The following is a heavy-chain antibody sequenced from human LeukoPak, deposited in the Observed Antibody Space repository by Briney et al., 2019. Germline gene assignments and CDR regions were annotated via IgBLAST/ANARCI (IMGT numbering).Heavy chain of an antibody. CDR1: GGSICSNSYF. J-gene: IGHJ6*02. CDR2: FYYSGAT. V-gene: IGHV4-39*01. CDR3: ARHAEGMDV. D-gene: IGHD1-14*01. Sequence: SETLSLTCTVSGGSICSNSYFWGWIRQPPGKGLEWIGSFYYSGATYYNPSLKSRATISVDTSKNQFSLNLSSVTAADTAVYYCARHAEGMDVWGQGTTVTVSS.